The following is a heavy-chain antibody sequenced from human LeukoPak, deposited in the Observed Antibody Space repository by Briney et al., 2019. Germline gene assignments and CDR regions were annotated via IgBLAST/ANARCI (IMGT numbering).Heavy chain of an antibody. CDR3: ARDLVTVTKGCDI. V-gene: IGHV4-59*11. J-gene: IGHJ3*02. CDR1: GDSFSSHY. Sequence: PSETLSLTCTVSGDSFSSHYWSWIRQPPGKGLEWIGYISYIGSTNYNPSLKSRVTISIDTSKNQFSLKLSSVTAADTAVYYCARDLVTVTKGCDIWGQETMVSVSS. D-gene: IGHD4-17*01. CDR2: ISYIGST.